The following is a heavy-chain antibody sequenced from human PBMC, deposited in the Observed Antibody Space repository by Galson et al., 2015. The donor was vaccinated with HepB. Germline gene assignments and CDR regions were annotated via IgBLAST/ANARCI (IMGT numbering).Heavy chain of an antibody. CDR2: ISANNGNT. V-gene: IGHV1-18*01. J-gene: IGHJ6*02. CDR1: GYTFNRYG. CDR3: ARAPKHSGAYYFYSGLDV. D-gene: IGHD1-26*01. Sequence: SVKVSCKASGYTFNRYGITWVRQAPGQGLEWMGWISANNGNTRFAQKLQARVTMTTDTFTSTAYMELRSLTPDDTAVYYCARAPKHSGAYYFYSGLDVWGQGTTVTVSS.